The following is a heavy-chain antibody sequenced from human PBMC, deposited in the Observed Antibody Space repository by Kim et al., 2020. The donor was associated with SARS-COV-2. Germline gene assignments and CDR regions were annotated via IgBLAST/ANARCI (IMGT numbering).Heavy chain of an antibody. CDR1: GFTFDDYA. V-gene: IGHV3-9*01. D-gene: IGHD6-13*01. CDR2: ISWNSDSI. CDR3: VKDQHSRDAFDI. J-gene: IGHJ3*02. Sequence: GGSLRLSCAASGFTFDDYAMHWVRQAPGKGLEWVSGISWNSDSIGYAASVKGRFTISRDNANNSLYLLMNSLRAEDTALYYCVKDQHSRDAFDIWGQGTMVTVSS.